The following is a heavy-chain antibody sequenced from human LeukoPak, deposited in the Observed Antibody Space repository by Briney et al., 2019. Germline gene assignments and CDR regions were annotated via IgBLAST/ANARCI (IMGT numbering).Heavy chain of an antibody. Sequence: PSETLSLTCTVSGDSISNSNYYWGWIRQPPGKGLEWIASIYYSGITYYNPSLKSRVTISVDTPKNQFSLKLNSVTAADTAVYCCASLPSNDAFDIWGRGTMVTVSS. V-gene: IGHV4-39*01. J-gene: IGHJ3*02. CDR1: GDSISNSNYY. CDR3: ASLPSNDAFDI. CDR2: IYYSGIT.